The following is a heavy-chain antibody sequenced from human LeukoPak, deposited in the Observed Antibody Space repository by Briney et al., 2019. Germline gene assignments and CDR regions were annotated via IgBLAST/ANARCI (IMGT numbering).Heavy chain of an antibody. V-gene: IGHV3-7*01. CDR3: ARDSVHGYYDSSGYSALVDY. CDR2: IKQDGSEK. CDR1: GFTFSDYY. D-gene: IGHD3-22*01. J-gene: IGHJ4*02. Sequence: GGSLRLSCAASGFTFSDYYMSWIRQAPGKGLEWVANIKQDGSEKYYVDSVKGRFTISRDNAKNSLYLQMNSLRAEDTAVYYCARDSVHGYYDSSGYSALVDYWGQGTLVTVSS.